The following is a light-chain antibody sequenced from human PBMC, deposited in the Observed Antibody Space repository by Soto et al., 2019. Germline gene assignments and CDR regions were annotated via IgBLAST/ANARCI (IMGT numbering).Light chain of an antibody. CDR3: QQSYSTTIT. J-gene: IGKJ5*01. Sequence: DIQMTQSPSSLSAFVGDRVTITCRASQSISGNLNWYQQKPGKAPNLLIYAASSLQRGVPSRFSGSGSGTDFTLTISSLQPEDFATYYCQQSYSTTITFGQGTRLEIK. V-gene: IGKV1-39*01. CDR2: AAS. CDR1: QSISGN.